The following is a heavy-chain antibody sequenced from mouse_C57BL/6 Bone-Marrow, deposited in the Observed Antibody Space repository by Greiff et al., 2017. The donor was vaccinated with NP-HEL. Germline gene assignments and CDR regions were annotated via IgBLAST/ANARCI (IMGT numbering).Heavy chain of an antibody. D-gene: IGHD1-1*01. Sequence: VQLQQSDAELVKPGASVKISCKASGYTFTDHTIHWMKQRPEQGLEWIGYIYPRDGSTKYNEKFKGKATLTADKSSSTAYMQLNSLTSEDSAVYFCAREQRSYYYGSSLAYWGQGTLVTVSA. J-gene: IGHJ3*01. CDR3: AREQRSYYYGSSLAY. CDR2: IYPRDGST. V-gene: IGHV1-78*01. CDR1: GYTFTDHT.